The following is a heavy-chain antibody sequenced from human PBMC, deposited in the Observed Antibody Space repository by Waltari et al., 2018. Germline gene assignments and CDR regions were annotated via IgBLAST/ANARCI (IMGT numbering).Heavy chain of an antibody. D-gene: IGHD1-1*01. Sequence: EVQLVESGGGLVQPGESLRLSCAASGFTFSGNWMTWVRQAPVKGLEWVANIKQDGSEKNYVDSVKGRFTISRDNARNSLYLQMNSLRAEDTAVYYCARLWNGPDCWGQGTLVTVSS. CDR3: ARLWNGPDC. J-gene: IGHJ4*02. V-gene: IGHV3-7*03. CDR2: IKQDGSEK. CDR1: GFTFSGNW.